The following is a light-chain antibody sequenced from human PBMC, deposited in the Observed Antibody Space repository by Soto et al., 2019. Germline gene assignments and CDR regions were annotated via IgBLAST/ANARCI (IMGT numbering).Light chain of an antibody. CDR2: KAS. V-gene: IGKV1-5*03. CDR3: LQDYNYPWT. Sequence: IHMTQSPSTLSRPLGDRVTITCRASQTISSWLAWYQQKPGKAPKLLIYKASSLESGVPSRFSGSGSGTDFTLTISSLQPEDFATYYCLQDYNYPWTFGQGTKVDI. J-gene: IGKJ1*01. CDR1: QTISSW.